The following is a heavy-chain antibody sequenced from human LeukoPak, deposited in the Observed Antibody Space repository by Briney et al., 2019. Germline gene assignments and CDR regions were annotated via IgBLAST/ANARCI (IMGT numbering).Heavy chain of an antibody. CDR1: GFTFSSYA. J-gene: IGHJ3*02. CDR3: AKDNFDSSGTQYDAFDT. CDR2: ISGSRGST. Sequence: GGSLRLSCAASGFTFSSYAMSWVRQAPGKGLEWVSAISGSRGSTYYADSVKGRFTISRDISKNMLYLQMNSLRAEDTAVYYCAKDNFDSSGTQYDAFDTWGQGTMVTVSS. V-gene: IGHV3-23*01. D-gene: IGHD3-22*01.